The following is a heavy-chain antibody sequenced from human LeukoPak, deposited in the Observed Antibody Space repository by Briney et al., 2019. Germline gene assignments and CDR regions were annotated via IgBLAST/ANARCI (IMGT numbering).Heavy chain of an antibody. CDR2: ISSSSNYI. CDR3: AAFATSNAQWANFDF. J-gene: IGHJ4*02. V-gene: IGHV3-21*01. Sequence: GALRTSPSASGFTFSGANKKWGRPPPGEGGGWGSSISSSSNYIHYADSVKGRFTISRDNAKNSLYLQVNSLRAEDTAVYYCAAFATSNAQWANFDFWGQGTLVTVSS. CDR1: GFTFSGAN. D-gene: IGHD1-1*01.